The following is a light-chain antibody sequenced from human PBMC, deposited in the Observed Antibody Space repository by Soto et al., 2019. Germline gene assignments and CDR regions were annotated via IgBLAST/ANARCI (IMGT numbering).Light chain of an antibody. V-gene: IGKV3-20*01. CDR3: QQYYSIPLT. CDR1: QSITGSY. CDR2: GAT. Sequence: ENVLTQSPGTLSLSPGERATVSCRPSQSITGSYLAWYQQTPGQAPRLLIYGATSWADGGPDKFSGSLSGTDFTLTISRLEPEDFAVYYCQQYYSIPLTFGGGTKVDIK. J-gene: IGKJ4*01.